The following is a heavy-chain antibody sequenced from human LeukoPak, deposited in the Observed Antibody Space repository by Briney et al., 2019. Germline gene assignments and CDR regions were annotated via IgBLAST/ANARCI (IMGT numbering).Heavy chain of an antibody. V-gene: IGHV3-48*04. J-gene: IGHJ3*02. CDR3: AKDRNRRFGELFRAFDI. CDR2: ISSSSSTI. Sequence: GGSLRLSCAASGFTFSSYSMNWVRQAPGKGLEWVSYISSSSSTIYYADSVKGRFTISRDNAKNSLYLQMNSLRAEDTALYYCAKDRNRRFGELFRAFDIWGQGTMVTVSS. D-gene: IGHD3-10*01. CDR1: GFTFSSYS.